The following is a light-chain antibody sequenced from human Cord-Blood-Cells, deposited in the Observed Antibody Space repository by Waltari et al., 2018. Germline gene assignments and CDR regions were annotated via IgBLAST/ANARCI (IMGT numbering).Light chain of an antibody. CDR1: SSDFGWYKY. V-gene: IGLV2-14*01. J-gene: IGLJ2*01. Sequence: SALTPPASVSGSPGQSITIPSPGTSSDFGWYKYVSWDQQHPGKAPKLMIYDVSNRPSGVSNRFSGSKSGNTASLTISGRQAEDEADYYCSSYTSSSTLVFGGGTKLTVL. CDR3: SSYTSSSTLV. CDR2: DVS.